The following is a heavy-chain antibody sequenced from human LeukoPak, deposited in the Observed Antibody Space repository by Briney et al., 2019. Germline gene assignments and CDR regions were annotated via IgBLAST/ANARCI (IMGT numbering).Heavy chain of an antibody. J-gene: IGHJ4*02. Sequence: PSETLSLTCTVSGGSISSYYWSWIRQPPGKGLEWIGYIYYSGSINYNPSLKSRVTISVDTPKNQFSLKLSSVTAADTAVYYCARTSWLQSSYYFDYWGQGTLVTVSS. V-gene: IGHV4-59*08. CDR1: GGSISSYY. D-gene: IGHD5-24*01. CDR3: ARTSWLQSSYYFDY. CDR2: IYYSGSI.